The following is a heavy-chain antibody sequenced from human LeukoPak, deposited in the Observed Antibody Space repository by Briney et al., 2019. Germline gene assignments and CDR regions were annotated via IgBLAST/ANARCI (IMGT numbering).Heavy chain of an antibody. CDR2: IGSTGTER. J-gene: IGHJ4*02. Sequence: GGSLRLSCAASGFSFSSSGINWVRQAPGKGLEWVSSIGSTGTERYYADSVKGRFTISRDNAKNLLYLQMNSLRAEDTAVYYCATETIGRHYDYWGQGTLLTVSS. V-gene: IGHV3-21*01. CDR3: ATETIGRHYDY. D-gene: IGHD1-14*01. CDR1: GFSFSSSG.